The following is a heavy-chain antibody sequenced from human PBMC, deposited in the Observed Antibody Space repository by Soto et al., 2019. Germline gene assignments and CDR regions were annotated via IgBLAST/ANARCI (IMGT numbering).Heavy chain of an antibody. CDR3: ARDKGYCSDNSCPDFDY. V-gene: IGHV1-69*02. CDR1: GGTLSSYT. Sequence: QVQLVQSGAEVKKPGPSVKVSCKASGGTLSSYTFSWVRQAPGQGLEWMGRVIPNLGVTNYAKKFQGRFTIVVDTSTSTAYMELTSLRYEDTAVYYCARDKGYCSDNSCPDFDYWGQGTLVTVSS. J-gene: IGHJ4*02. CDR2: VIPNLGVT. D-gene: IGHD2-15*01.